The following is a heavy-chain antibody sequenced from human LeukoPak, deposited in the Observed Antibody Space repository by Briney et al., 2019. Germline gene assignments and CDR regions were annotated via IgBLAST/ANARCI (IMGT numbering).Heavy chain of an antibody. J-gene: IGHJ4*02. Sequence: GGSLRLSCVASGFTFSNYLMNWVRQAPGKGLEWVSGISHSGSSIYYADSVKGRLIISRDNSKQPLYRLMARLQVEDTAVYYCAMALDYWGQGTLVTVSS. CDR3: AMALDY. CDR1: GFTFSNYL. CDR2: ISHSGSSI. V-gene: IGHV3-23*01.